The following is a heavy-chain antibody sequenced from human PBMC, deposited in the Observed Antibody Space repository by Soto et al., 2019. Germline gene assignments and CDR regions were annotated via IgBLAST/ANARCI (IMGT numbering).Heavy chain of an antibody. CDR1: GGSISSGGYY. J-gene: IGHJ4*02. Sequence: PSETLSLTCTVSGGSISSGGYYWSWIRQHPGKGLEWIGYIYYSGSTYYNPSLKSRVTISVDTSKNQFSLKLSSVTAADTAVYYCARYGHTSSPGYFDYWGQGTLVTVSS. CDR2: IYYSGST. D-gene: IGHD6-6*01. V-gene: IGHV4-31*03. CDR3: ARYGHTSSPGYFDY.